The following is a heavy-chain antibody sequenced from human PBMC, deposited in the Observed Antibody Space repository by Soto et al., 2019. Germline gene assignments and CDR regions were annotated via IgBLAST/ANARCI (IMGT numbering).Heavy chain of an antibody. D-gene: IGHD1-1*01. V-gene: IGHV3-21*01. J-gene: IGHJ6*02. Sequence: EVQLVESGGGLVKPGGSLRLSCVGSGFTFSSYGLHWVRQAPGKGLEWVSSISSRSSYIYYADSVKGRFTISRDNAKRSLVLQMNTLRAEDTAMHYCASRWQLKDFYAMDVWGQGTTVTVSS. CDR3: ASRWQLKDFYAMDV. CDR1: GFTFSSYG. CDR2: ISSRSSYI.